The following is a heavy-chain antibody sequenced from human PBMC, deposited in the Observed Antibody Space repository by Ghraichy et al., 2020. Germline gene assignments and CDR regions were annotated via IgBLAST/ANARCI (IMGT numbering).Heavy chain of an antibody. CDR1: GASISTSDW. V-gene: IGHV4-4*02. CDR2: VFYSGNT. J-gene: IGHJ1*01. Sequence: SETLSLTCAISGASISTSDWWGWVRQTPGKGLEWIGEVFYSGNTNYNPSLKSRVTISRDTSKNHLFLSLASVTAADTATYYCVKIPRGGSRYFQSWGQGTLVIVSS. CDR3: VKIPRGGSRYFQS. D-gene: IGHD2-15*01.